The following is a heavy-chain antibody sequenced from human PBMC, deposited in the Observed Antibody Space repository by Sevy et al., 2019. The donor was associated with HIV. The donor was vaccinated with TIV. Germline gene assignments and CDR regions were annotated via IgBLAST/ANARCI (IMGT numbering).Heavy chain of an antibody. D-gene: IGHD5-18*01. Sequence: AGSLRLSCATSGFTFSNYWMHWVRLLPGKGLEWVSRISRDGSSTSYADSVKGRFTISRDNAKNTLHLQMISLRAEDSALYYCVRDNLGYTYGYASLWGQGSLVTVSS. CDR1: GFTFSNYW. CDR2: ISRDGSST. J-gene: IGHJ4*02. CDR3: VRDNLGYTYGYASL. V-gene: IGHV3-74*01.